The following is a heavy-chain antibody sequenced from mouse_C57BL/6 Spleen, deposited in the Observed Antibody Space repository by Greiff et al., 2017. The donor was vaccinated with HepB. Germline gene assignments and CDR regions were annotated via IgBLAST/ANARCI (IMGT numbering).Heavy chain of an antibody. V-gene: IGHV1-80*01. CDR1: GYAFSSYW. Sequence: VQLQQSGAELVKPGASVKISCKASGYAFSSYWMNWVKQRPGKGLEWIGQIYPGDGDTNYNGKFKGKATLTADKSSSTAYLQLSSLTSEEPAVYFCARSLDGYYPDWYFDVWGTGTTVTVSS. D-gene: IGHD2-3*01. J-gene: IGHJ1*03. CDR2: IYPGDGDT. CDR3: ARSLDGYYPDWYFDV.